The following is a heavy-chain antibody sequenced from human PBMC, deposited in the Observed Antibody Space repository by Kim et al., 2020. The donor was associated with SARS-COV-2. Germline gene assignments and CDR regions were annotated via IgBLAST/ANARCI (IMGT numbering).Heavy chain of an antibody. J-gene: IGHJ3*02. CDR3: ARGGEITIFGVVIITDAFDI. D-gene: IGHD3-3*01. Sequence: SRVTISVDKSKNQFSLKMSSVTAADTAVYYCARGGEITIFGVVIITDAFDIWGQGTMVTVSS. V-gene: IGHV4-4*02.